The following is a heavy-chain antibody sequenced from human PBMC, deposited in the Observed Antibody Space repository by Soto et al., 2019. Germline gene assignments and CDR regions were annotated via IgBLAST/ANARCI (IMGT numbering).Heavy chain of an antibody. D-gene: IGHD3-10*01. CDR1: GYSFSTYW. CDR3: LRQSPMVRGLSLRSPYRKGGGMDV. V-gene: IGHV5-51*01. J-gene: IGHJ6*02. CDR2: IYPDDSDT. Sequence: GESLKISCQGSGYSFSTYWIAWVRQMPGKGLEWMGIIYPDDSDTRYSPSFQGQFTISVDKSISTAYLQWSSLKASDTAMYYCLRQSPMVRGLSLRSPYRKGGGMDVWGQGTTVTVSS.